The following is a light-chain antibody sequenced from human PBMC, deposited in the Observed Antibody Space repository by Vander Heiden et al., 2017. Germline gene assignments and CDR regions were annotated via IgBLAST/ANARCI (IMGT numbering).Light chain of an antibody. CDR1: QSINSY. J-gene: IGKJ1*01. Sequence: DIQMTQSPSSLSASVGDRVTITCRASQSINSYLNWYQQEPGKAPKLLIYVASSLQSGVPSRFSGSGSGTDFTLTISSLQPEDFATYYCQQTYSTPRTFGQRTKVEIK. V-gene: IGKV1-39*01. CDR2: VAS. CDR3: QQTYSTPRT.